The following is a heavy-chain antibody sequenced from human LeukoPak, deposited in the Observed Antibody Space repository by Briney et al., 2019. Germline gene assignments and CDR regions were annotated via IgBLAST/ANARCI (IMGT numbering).Heavy chain of an antibody. Sequence: GGSLRLSCAASGFSFSDYYMSWIRQAPGKGLEWVSYISSSSSYTNYADSVKGRFTISTDNAKKSLYLQMHSLRVEDTGIYFCAKDRETTASGTFDYWGLGTLVTVSS. V-gene: IGHV3-11*06. J-gene: IGHJ4*02. CDR3: AKDRETTASGTFDY. D-gene: IGHD1-1*01. CDR1: GFSFSDYY. CDR2: ISSSSSYT.